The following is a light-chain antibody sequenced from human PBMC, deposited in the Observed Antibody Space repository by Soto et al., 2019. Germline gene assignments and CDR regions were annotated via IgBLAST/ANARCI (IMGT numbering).Light chain of an antibody. CDR3: QQYETSPRT. Sequence: EIAMTQSPATLSVSPGERATLSCRASQSISSNLSWYQQKPGQAPRLLMFRTSSRATGFPARFSGSGSGTDFNLTISSLQSQDFAVYYCQQYETSPRTFGQGTKVDIK. V-gene: IGKV3-15*01. J-gene: IGKJ1*01. CDR2: RTS. CDR1: QSISSN.